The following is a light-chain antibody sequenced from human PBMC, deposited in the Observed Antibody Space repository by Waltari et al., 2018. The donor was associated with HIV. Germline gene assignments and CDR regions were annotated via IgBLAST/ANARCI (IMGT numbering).Light chain of an antibody. J-gene: IGLJ2*01. CDR1: SSDIGAYEY. CDR2: DVF. V-gene: IGLV2-14*03. CDR3: SSYTTTNTII. Sequence: QSALTQPASVSGSPGQSITISCTGTSSDIGAYEYVSWYRQHPDKAPQLRIYDVFYRPSGVSQRFAGSKSSNTASLTIAGLQAEDEAVYSCSSYTTTNTIIFGGGTKLTV.